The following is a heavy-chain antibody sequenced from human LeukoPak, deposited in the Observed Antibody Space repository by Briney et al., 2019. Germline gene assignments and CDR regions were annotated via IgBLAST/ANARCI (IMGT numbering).Heavy chain of an antibody. CDR2: IYYSGST. V-gene: IGHV4-61*01. CDR3: ARSTYYNYCGSGSFDY. J-gene: IGHJ4*02. Sequence: SETLSLTCTVSGGSVSSGSYYWSWIRQPPGKGLEWIGYIYYSGSTNYNPSLKSRVTISVDTSKNQFSLKLSSVTAADTAVYYCARSTYYNYCGSGSFDYWGQGTLVTVSS. D-gene: IGHD3-10*01. CDR1: GGSVSSGSYY.